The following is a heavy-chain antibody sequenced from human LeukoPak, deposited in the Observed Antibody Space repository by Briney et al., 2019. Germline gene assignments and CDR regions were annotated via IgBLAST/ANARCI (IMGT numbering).Heavy chain of an antibody. Sequence: GGSLRLSCAASGFTFSSYAMSWVRQAPGKGLEWVSVIYSGGSTYYADSVKGRFTISRDNSKNTLYLQMNSLRAEDTAVYYCAVANYYDSSGYNPKRSYAFDIWGQGTMVTVSS. CDR2: IYSGGST. V-gene: IGHV3-66*01. CDR3: AVANYYDSSGYNPKRSYAFDI. CDR1: GFTFSSYA. J-gene: IGHJ3*02. D-gene: IGHD3-22*01.